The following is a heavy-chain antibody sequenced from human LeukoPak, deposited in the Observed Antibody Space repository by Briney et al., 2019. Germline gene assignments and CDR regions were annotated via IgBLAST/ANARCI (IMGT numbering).Heavy chain of an antibody. Sequence: PGESLKISCKGSGYSFTSYWIGWVRQMPGKGLEWMGIIYPGDSDTRYSPPFQGQVTISADKSISTAYLQWSSLKASDTAMYYCARYTRAFIVVVPAAMSWFDPWGQGTLVTVSS. D-gene: IGHD2-2*01. CDR2: IYPGDSDT. CDR3: ARYTRAFIVVVPAAMSWFDP. J-gene: IGHJ5*02. CDR1: GYSFTSYW. V-gene: IGHV5-51*01.